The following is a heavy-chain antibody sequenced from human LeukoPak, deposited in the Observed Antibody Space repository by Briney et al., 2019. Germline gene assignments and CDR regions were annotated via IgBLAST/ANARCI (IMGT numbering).Heavy chain of an antibody. J-gene: IGHJ6*03. CDR2: IYTSGST. CDR1: GGSISSGSYY. Sequence: SETLSLTCTVSGGSISSGSYYWSWIRQPAGKGLEWIGRIYTSGSTNYNPSLKSRVTISVDTSKNQFSLKLSSVTAADTAVYYCARDRLVWSYYMDVWGKGTTVTVSS. V-gene: IGHV4-61*02. D-gene: IGHD2-2*01. CDR3: ARDRLVWSYYMDV.